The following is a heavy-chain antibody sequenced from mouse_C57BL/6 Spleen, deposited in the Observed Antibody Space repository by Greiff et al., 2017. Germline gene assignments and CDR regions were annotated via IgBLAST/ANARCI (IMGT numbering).Heavy chain of an antibody. D-gene: IGHD1-1*01. J-gene: IGHJ1*03. CDR1: GYTFTSYW. Sequence: VKLQQPGAELVRPGSSVKLSCKASGYTFTSYWMHWVKQRPIQGLEWIGNIDPSDSETHYNQKFKDKATLTVDKSSSTAYMQLSSLTSEDSAVYYCARGATVVPYWYFDVWGTGTTVTVSS. CDR2: IDPSDSET. CDR3: ARGATVVPYWYFDV. V-gene: IGHV1-52*01.